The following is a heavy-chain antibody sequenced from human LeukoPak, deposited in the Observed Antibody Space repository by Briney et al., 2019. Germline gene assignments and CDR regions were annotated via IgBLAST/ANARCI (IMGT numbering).Heavy chain of an antibody. CDR1: GFTFVTFA. CDR2: ISGSGGGT. V-gene: IGHV3-23*01. J-gene: IGHJ6*03. CDR3: AKHKGAGSRYSYSMDV. Sequence: PGGSLRLSCAASGFTFVTFAMGWVRQAPGKGLEWVSTISGSGGGTYYADSVKGRFTISRDNSKNTLYLQMNSPRAEDTAVYYCAKHKGAGSRYSYSMDVWGKGATVTVSS. D-gene: IGHD6-13*01.